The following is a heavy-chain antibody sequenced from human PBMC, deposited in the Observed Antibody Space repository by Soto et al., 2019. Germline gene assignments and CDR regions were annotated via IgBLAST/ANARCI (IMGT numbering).Heavy chain of an antibody. Sequence: PVQVSCQASGGTFNSHSINWVRRAPGQGLEWMGGIIPIFGTANNAQTFQGRVTITADESATTVYTELSSLRSEDTAVYYCARAPNLLTVKYYFDYWGQGTLVTVSS. CDR2: IIPIFGTA. J-gene: IGHJ4*02. D-gene: IGHD3-9*01. V-gene: IGHV1-69*13. CDR1: GGTFNSHS. CDR3: ARAPNLLTVKYYFDY.